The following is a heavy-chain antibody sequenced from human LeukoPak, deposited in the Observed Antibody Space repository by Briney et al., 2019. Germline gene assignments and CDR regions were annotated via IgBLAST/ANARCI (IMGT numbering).Heavy chain of an antibody. Sequence: SGGSLRLSCAASGFTFSSFAMSWVRQAPGKGLEWVSVISGSGGRTYYADSVKGRFTISRDNAKNTLYLEMNSLRAEDTAVYYCSRDLRGRDDYWGQGTLVSVSS. D-gene: IGHD5-24*01. CDR1: GFTFSSFA. V-gene: IGHV3-23*01. J-gene: IGHJ4*02. CDR3: SRDLRGRDDY. CDR2: ISGSGGRT.